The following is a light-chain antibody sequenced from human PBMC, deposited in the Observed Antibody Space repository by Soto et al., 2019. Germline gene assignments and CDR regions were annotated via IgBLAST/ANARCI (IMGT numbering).Light chain of an antibody. J-gene: IGKJ1*01. CDR1: QPINNW. Sequence: DIQMTQSPSTLSASVGDRVTISCRASQPINNWLAWYQQKPGEAPRLLIYDASNLESGVPSRFSGRGSETEFTLTINGLRPDDFATYYCQQYDSLWTFGKGTTV. CDR2: DAS. CDR3: QQYDSLWT. V-gene: IGKV1-5*01.